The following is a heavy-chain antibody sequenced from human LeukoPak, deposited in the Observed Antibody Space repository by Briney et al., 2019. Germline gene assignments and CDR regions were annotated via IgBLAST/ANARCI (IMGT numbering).Heavy chain of an antibody. CDR1: GGSFSGYY. J-gene: IGHJ4*02. V-gene: IGHV4-34*01. CDR3: ARGLRAEAGPFDY. CDR2: INHSGST. Sequence: SETLSLTCAVYGGSFSGYYWSWIRQPPGKGLEWIGEINHSGSTNYNPSLKSRVTISVDTSKNQFSLKLSSVTAADTAVYYCARGLRAEAGPFDYWGQGTLVTVSS. D-gene: IGHD6-19*01.